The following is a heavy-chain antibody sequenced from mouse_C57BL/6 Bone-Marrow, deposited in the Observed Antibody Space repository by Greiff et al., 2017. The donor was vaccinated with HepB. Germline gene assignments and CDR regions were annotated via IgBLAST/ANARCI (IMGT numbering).Heavy chain of an antibody. CDR3: ARITTVVAGDDY. J-gene: IGHJ2*01. CDR2: INPSTGGT. Sequence: EVQLQQSGPELVKPGASVKISCKASGYSFTGYYMNWVKQSPEKSLEWIGEINPSTGGTTYNQKFKAKATLTVDKSSSTAYMQLKSLTSEDSAVYYCARITTVVAGDDYWGQGTTLTVSS. D-gene: IGHD1-1*01. CDR1: GYSFTGYY. V-gene: IGHV1-42*01.